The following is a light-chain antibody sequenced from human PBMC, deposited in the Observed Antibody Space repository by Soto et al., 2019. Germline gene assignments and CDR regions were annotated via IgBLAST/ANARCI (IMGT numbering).Light chain of an antibody. CDR1: SSDVGSYNY. J-gene: IGLJ3*02. CDR3: SSYTARSTWV. CDR2: EVT. V-gene: IGLV2-14*01. Sequence: QSALTQPASVSGSPGQSITISCTGTSSDVGSYNYVSWYQQHPGTSPKLLIYEVTNRPSGVSNRFSGSKSGNTASLIISGLQAADEADYYCSSYTARSTWVFGGGTKVTVL.